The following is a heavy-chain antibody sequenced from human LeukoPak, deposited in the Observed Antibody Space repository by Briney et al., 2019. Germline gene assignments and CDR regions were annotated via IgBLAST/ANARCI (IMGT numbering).Heavy chain of an antibody. CDR3: SRNYHDSSGYYTIDY. V-gene: IGHV3-49*04. Sequence: GGSLRLSCTASGFTFGNYAMSWVRQAPGKGLAWVGFIRSKVYGGTSEYAASVQGRFTISRDDSSRIAYLQMNSLKTEDTAVYYCSRNYHDSSGYYTIDYWGQGTLVTVSS. D-gene: IGHD3-22*01. CDR2: IRSKVYGGTS. CDR1: GFTFGNYA. J-gene: IGHJ4*02.